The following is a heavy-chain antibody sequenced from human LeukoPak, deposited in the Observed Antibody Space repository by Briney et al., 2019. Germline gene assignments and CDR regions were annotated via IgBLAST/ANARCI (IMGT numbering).Heavy chain of an antibody. CDR2: INHSGST. Sequence: SETLSLTCAVYGGSFSGYYWSWIRQPPGKGLEWIGEINHSGSTNYNPSLKSRVTISVDTSKNQFSLKLSSVTAADTAVYYCARGDDGGNYFDYWGQGTLVTVSS. V-gene: IGHV4-34*01. CDR1: GGSFSGYY. J-gene: IGHJ4*02. CDR3: ARGDDGGNYFDY. D-gene: IGHD3-16*01.